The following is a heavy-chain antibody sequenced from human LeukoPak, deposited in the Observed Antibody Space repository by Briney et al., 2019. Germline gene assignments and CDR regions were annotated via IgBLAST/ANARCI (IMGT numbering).Heavy chain of an antibody. V-gene: IGHV1-8*03. CDR3: ARGPHRRYCSGGSCYSGY. J-gene: IGHJ4*02. D-gene: IGHD2-15*01. Sequence: GASVKVSCKASGYTFTSYYMHWVRQAPGQGLEWMGWMNPNSGNTGYAQKFQGRVTITRNTSISTAYMELSSLRSEDTAVYYCARGPHRRYCSGGSCYSGYWGQGTLVTVSS. CDR1: GYTFTSYY. CDR2: MNPNSGNT.